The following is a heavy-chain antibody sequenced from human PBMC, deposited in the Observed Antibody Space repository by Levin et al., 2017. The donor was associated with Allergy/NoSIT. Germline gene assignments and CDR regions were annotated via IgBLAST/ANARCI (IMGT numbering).Heavy chain of an antibody. J-gene: IGHJ3*02. Sequence: GESLKISCAASGFTFSNAWMSWVRQAPGKGLEWVGRIKRKTDGGTTDYAAPVKGRFTISRDDSNDMLYLQMNSLETEDKAVYYCTTEVTTYGNHTFYIWGRGTMVTVSS. CDR1: GFTFSNAW. D-gene: IGHD3-10*01. V-gene: IGHV3-15*01. CDR2: IKRKTDGGTT. CDR3: TTEVTTYGNHTFYI.